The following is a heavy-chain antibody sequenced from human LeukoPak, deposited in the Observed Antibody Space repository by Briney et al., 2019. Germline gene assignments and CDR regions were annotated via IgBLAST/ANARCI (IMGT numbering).Heavy chain of an antibody. V-gene: IGHV4-59*01. CDR1: GGSIRGYY. J-gene: IGHJ5*02. CDR3: ASVITIIRGLDP. D-gene: IGHD3-10*01. CDR2: IYYSGST. Sequence: PSETLSLTCTVSGGSIRGYYWNWIRQSPGKGLEWIGYIYYSGSTNYNPSLKSRVSISVDMSKNQFSLKLTSVTAADTAVYYCASVITIIRGLDPWGQGTLVTVSS.